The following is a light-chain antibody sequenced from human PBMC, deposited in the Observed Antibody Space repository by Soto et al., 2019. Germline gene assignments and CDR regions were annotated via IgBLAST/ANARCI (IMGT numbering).Light chain of an antibody. CDR3: QQYNNWWT. CDR1: QSVSSS. Sequence: EIVMTQSPATLSVSPGERATLSCRASQSVSSSLAWYQQKPGQAPRPLIYGASTRATGIPARFSGSGSETEFTLTISSLQSEDSAVYYCQQYNNWWTFGQGTKVEIK. V-gene: IGKV3-15*01. CDR2: GAS. J-gene: IGKJ1*01.